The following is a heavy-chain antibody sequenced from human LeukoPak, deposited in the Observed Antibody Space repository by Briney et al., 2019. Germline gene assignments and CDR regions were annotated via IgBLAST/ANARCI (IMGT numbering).Heavy chain of an antibody. CDR2: ISYDGSNK. CDR3: ARDRPYCTNGVCYTGSDAFDI. J-gene: IGHJ3*02. CDR1: GFTFSSYA. D-gene: IGHD2-8*01. V-gene: IGHV3-30*01. Sequence: GGSLRLSCAASGFTFSSYAMHWVRQAPGKGLEWVAVISYDGSNKYYADYVKGRFTISRDNSKNTLYLQMNSLRAEDTAVYYCARDRPYCTNGVCYTGSDAFDIWGQGTMVTVSS.